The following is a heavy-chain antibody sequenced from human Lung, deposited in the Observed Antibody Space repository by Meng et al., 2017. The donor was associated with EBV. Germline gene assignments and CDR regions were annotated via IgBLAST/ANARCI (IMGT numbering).Heavy chain of an antibody. CDR2: VTHSSSSI. CDR1: GFTFSSYS. CDR3: VRNGANMEDLDY. J-gene: IGHJ4*02. Sequence: EVQLVESGGXLVKLGGSLRLSCAASGFTFSSYSMNWVRQAPGKGLEWVSSVTHSSSSIYYALSVKGRFTISRDNAKNSLYLQMNSLRNEDTAVYYCVRNGANMEDLDYWGQGTLVTVSS. D-gene: IGHD2-8*01. V-gene: IGHV3-21*01.